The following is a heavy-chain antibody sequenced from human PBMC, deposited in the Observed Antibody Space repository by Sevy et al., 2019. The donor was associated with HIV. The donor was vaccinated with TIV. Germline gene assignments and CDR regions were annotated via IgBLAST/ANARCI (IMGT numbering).Heavy chain of an antibody. CDR3: ARDPKKSIAAAASQNWFDP. Sequence: GGSLRLSCAASGFTFSSYSMNWVRQAPGKGLEWVSSISSSSSYIYYADSVKGRFTISRDNAKNSLYLQMNSLRAEDTAVYYCARDPKKSIAAAASQNWFDPWGQGTLVTVSS. D-gene: IGHD6-13*01. CDR1: GFTFSSYS. J-gene: IGHJ5*02. CDR2: ISSSSSYI. V-gene: IGHV3-21*01.